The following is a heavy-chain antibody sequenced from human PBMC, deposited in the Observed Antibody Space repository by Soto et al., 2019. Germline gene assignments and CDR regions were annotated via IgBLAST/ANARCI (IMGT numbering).Heavy chain of an antibody. Sequence: ASVKVSCKASGYTFTGYYMHWVRQAPGQGLEWKGWISPNSGGTNYAQKFHGWVTMTRDTSISTAYMELSRLRSDDTAVYYCARDLKLRYFDWSIPAYYYYGMDVWGQGTTVTVSS. CDR3: ARDLKLRYFDWSIPAYYYYGMDV. CDR2: ISPNSGGT. J-gene: IGHJ6*02. V-gene: IGHV1-2*04. CDR1: GYTFTGYY. D-gene: IGHD3-9*01.